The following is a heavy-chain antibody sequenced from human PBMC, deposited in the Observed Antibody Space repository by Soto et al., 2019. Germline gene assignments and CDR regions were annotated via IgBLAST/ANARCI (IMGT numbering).Heavy chain of an antibody. CDR3: ARLEVYYHMDV. CDR1: GYSFTSSW. V-gene: IGHV5-10-1*01. CDR2: IDPSDSYT. J-gene: IGHJ6*02. Sequence: GESLKISCKGSGYSFTSSWTSWVRQVPGKGLEWMGRIDPSDSYTNYSPSFQGHVTISADRSISTAYLQWSGLKASDTAMYYCARLEVYYHMDVWGQGPTVTLSS.